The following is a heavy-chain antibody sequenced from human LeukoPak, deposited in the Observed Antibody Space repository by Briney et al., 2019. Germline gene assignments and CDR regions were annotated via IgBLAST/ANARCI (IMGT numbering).Heavy chain of an antibody. CDR3: ARDDDFDY. CDR1: GFTFSSYG. V-gene: IGHV3-66*01. Sequence: GGSLRLSCAASGFTFSSYGMHWVRQAPGKGLEWVSVIYSGGSTYYADSVKGRFTISRDNSKNTLYLQMNSLRAEDTAVYYCARDDDFDYWGQGTLVTVSS. CDR2: IYSGGST. J-gene: IGHJ4*02.